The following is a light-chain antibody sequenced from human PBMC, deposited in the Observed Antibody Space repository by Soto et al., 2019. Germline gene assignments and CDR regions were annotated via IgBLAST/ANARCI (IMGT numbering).Light chain of an antibody. CDR2: NVA. CDR1: SSDVGGYNY. Sequence: QSALTQPRSVSGSPGQSVTISCTGTSSDVGGYNYVSWYQQHPGKAPKLMIYNVAELPSGVPDRFSGSKSGNTASLTISGLQAEDEADYYCCSYAGSFAWVFGGGTKLTVL. J-gene: IGLJ3*02. V-gene: IGLV2-11*01. CDR3: CSYAGSFAWV.